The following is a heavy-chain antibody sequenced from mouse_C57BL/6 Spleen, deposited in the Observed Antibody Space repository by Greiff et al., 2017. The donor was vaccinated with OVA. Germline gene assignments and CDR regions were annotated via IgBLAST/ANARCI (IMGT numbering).Heavy chain of an antibody. D-gene: IGHD2-4*01. CDR3: ATIYYDYDGDWYFDV. V-gene: IGHV1-66*01. Sequence: QVQLQQSGPELVKPGASVKISCKASGYSFTSYYIHWVKQRPGQGLEWIGWIYPGSGNTKYNEKFKGKATLTADTSSSTAYMQLSSLTSEDSAVYYCATIYYDYDGDWYFDVWGTGTTVTVSS. CDR1: GYSFTSYY. J-gene: IGHJ1*03. CDR2: IYPGSGNT.